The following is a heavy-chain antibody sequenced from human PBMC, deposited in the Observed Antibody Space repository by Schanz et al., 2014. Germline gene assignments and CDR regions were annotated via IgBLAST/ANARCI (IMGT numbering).Heavy chain of an antibody. CDR1: GGTFSSYA. D-gene: IGHD4-17*01. CDR2: IIPILGIA. Sequence: QVQLVQSGAEVKKPGSPVKVSCKSSGGTFSSYAISWVRQAPGQGLEWMGRIIPILGIATYAQKFQGRLTITADTSTSTAYMELRSLRSDDTAVYYCARTTFGKGKTYLGDYHYYHYMDVWGNGTTVTVSS. J-gene: IGHJ6*03. CDR3: ARTTFGKGKTYLGDYHYYHYMDV. V-gene: IGHV1-69*02.